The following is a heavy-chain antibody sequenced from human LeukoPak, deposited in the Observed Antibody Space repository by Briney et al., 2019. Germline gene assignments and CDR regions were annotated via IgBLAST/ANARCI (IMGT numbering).Heavy chain of an antibody. D-gene: IGHD5-18*01. CDR2: ISGSGNRT. Sequence: PGGSLRLSCAASGFTFSSFGINWVRQAPGKGLEWVSAISGSGNRTFYADSVKGRFAISRDNSRNTVFLQMSSLRAGDTAVYYCASAGYSYGAFFDWGQGTLVTVSS. V-gene: IGHV3-23*01. J-gene: IGHJ4*02. CDR1: GFTFSSFG. CDR3: ASAGYSYGAFFD.